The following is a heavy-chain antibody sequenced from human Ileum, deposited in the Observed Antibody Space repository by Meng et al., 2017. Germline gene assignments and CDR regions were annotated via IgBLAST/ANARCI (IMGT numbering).Heavy chain of an antibody. CDR2: INPNSGGT. V-gene: IGHV1-2*06. Sequence: ASSMVFCKASGYTFTGYYMHWLRQAPVQGLEWMVRINPNSGGTNYAQKFQGRVSMTKDTSISTAYMELSRLRSDDTAAYYCARGRDYGGYFDYWGQGTLVTVSS. CDR3: ARGRDYGGYFDY. D-gene: IGHD4-23*01. CDR1: GYTFTGYY. J-gene: IGHJ4*02.